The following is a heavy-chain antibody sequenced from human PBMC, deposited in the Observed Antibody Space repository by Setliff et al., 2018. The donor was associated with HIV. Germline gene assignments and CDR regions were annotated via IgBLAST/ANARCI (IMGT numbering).Heavy chain of an antibody. CDR2: ISGFNGNT. Sequence: ASVKVSCKASGYSFARYGLSWVRQAPGQGLEWMGCISGFNGNTKYAQSFQDRVAMTTETATSTAYMEMRSLRSDYTAVYFCARVPYRSAWFSGGHDAFDIWGQGTMVTVSS. CDR3: ARVPYRSAWFSGGHDAFDI. D-gene: IGHD6-19*01. J-gene: IGHJ3*02. CDR1: GYSFARYG. V-gene: IGHV1-18*01.